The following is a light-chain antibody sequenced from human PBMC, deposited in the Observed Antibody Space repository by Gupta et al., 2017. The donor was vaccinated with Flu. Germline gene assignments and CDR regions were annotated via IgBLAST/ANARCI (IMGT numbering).Light chain of an antibody. J-gene: IGLJ1*01. CDR2: YND. CDR3: QAGDNRTPV. CDR1: QLGATL. V-gene: IGLV3-1*01. Sequence: VSVSPGQTAIISCSGIQLGATLVCWFQQKAGRSPALVIYYNDRRPSGIPERFSGSKSGDTATLTISGTKAADEADYYCQAGDNRTPVFGAG.